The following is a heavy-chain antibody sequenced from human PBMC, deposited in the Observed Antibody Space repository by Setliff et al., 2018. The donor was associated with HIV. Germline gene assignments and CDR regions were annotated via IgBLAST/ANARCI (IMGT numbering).Heavy chain of an antibody. CDR2: IVVGSGNT. D-gene: IGHD3-22*01. CDR1: GFTFTSSA. J-gene: IGHJ4*02. V-gene: IGHV1-58*02. CDR3: VRRRYYYDSSGSFDY. Sequence: SVKVSCKASGFTFTSSAMQWVRQARGQRLEWIGWIVVGSGNTNYAQKFQERVTITRDMSTSTAYMELSSLRSEDTAVYYCVRRRYYYDSSGSFDYWGQGTLVTVSS.